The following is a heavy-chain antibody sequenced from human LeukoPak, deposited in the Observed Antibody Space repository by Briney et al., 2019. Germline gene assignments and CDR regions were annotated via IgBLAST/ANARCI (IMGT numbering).Heavy chain of an antibody. CDR2: IRSKAYGGTT. D-gene: IGHD2-21*02. CDR3: ARDRRAYCGGDCYSRYYYMDV. CDR1: GFTFGDYA. Sequence: PPGGSLRLSCTASGFTFGDYAMSWVRQAPGKGLEWVGFIRSKAYGGTTEYAASVKGRFTISRDDSKSIAYLQMNSLKTEDTAVYYCARDRRAYCGGDCYSRYYYMDVWGKGTTVTISS. J-gene: IGHJ6*03. V-gene: IGHV3-49*04.